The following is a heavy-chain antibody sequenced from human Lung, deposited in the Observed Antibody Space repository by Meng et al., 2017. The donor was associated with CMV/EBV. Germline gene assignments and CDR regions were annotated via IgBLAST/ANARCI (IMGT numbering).Heavy chain of an antibody. CDR3: AKGNAEYCSGARCYAFDY. D-gene: IGHD2-2*01. Sequence: ESXKISXAASGFTFSSYAMTWVRQAPGKGLEWVSVVTGGGGSTYYADSVKGRFTISRDNSENALYLQMNSLRVEDTAIYYCAKGNAEYCSGARCYAFDYWGQGTLVTVS. CDR1: GFTFSSYA. J-gene: IGHJ4*02. V-gene: IGHV3-23*01. CDR2: VTGGGGST.